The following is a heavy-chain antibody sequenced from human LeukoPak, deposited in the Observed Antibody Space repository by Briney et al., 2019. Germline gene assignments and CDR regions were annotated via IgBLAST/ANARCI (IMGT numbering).Heavy chain of an antibody. CDR1: GYTFTGYY. D-gene: IGHD3-22*01. Sequence: ASVEVSCKASGYTFTGYYMHWVRQAPGQGLEWMGWIHPNSGGTNYGQKFQGRVTMTRDTSISPAYMELSRLRSDGTAVYYCARGPAYYYDSSGYFALDYWGQGPLVSVSS. CDR3: ARGPAYYYDSSGYFALDY. CDR2: IHPNSGGT. V-gene: IGHV1-2*02. J-gene: IGHJ4*02.